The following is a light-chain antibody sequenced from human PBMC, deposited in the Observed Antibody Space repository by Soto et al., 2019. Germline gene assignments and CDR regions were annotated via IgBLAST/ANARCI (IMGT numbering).Light chain of an antibody. CDR3: QQFRGT. J-gene: IGKJ1*01. Sequence: DIQVTQSASTLSASLGDRITTTCRASQGISNWLAWYQQKPGKAPKLLIYDASTLESGVPSRFGGSGSGKEFTLTISSLLPDDFATYYCQQFRGTFGQGTKVDIK. V-gene: IGKV1-5*01. CDR1: QGISNW. CDR2: DAS.